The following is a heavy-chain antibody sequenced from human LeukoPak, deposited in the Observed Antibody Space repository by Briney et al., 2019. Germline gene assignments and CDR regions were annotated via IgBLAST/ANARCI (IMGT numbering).Heavy chain of an antibody. CDR1: GFTFSSYA. J-gene: IGHJ4*02. CDR3: AKDLHYYDSSGYSPFDY. V-gene: IGHV3-23*01. D-gene: IGHD3-22*01. Sequence: PGGSLRLSCAASGFTFSSYAMSWVRQAPGKGLEWVSAISGSGGSTYYADSVKGRFTISRDNSKNTLYLQMNSLRAEDTAVYYCAKDLHYYDSSGYSPFDYWGQGTLVTVSS. CDR2: ISGSGGST.